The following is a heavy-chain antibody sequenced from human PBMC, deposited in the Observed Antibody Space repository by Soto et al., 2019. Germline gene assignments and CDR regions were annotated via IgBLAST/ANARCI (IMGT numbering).Heavy chain of an antibody. J-gene: IGHJ4*02. V-gene: IGHV4-39*01. D-gene: IGHD6-19*01. CDR1: GGSISSSSYY. CDR3: ARQGIAVAGTY. Sequence: QLQLQESGPGLVKPSETLSLTCTVSGGSISSSSYYWGWIRQPPGKGLEWIGSIYYSGSTYYNPSLKSRVTISVATSKNRFSLKLSSVTDADTAVYYCARQGIAVAGTYWGQGTLVTVSS. CDR2: IYYSGST.